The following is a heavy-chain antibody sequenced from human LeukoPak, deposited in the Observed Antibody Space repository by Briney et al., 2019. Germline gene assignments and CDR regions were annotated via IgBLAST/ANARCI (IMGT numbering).Heavy chain of an antibody. V-gene: IGHV3-21*01. CDR1: GFTFGSYG. Sequence: KPGGSLRLSCAASGFTFGSYGMHWVRQAPGKGLEWVSSISSSSSYIYYADSVKGRFTISRDNAKNSLYLQMNSLRAEDTAVYYCARDATTEGYFDYWGQGTLVTVSS. J-gene: IGHJ4*02. CDR3: ARDATTEGYFDY. CDR2: ISSSSSYI. D-gene: IGHD4-17*01.